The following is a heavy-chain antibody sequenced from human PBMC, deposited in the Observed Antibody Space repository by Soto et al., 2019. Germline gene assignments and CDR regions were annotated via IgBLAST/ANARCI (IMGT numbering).Heavy chain of an antibody. J-gene: IGHJ4*02. CDR2: INQDGSQR. CDR1: GFTFNNYW. CDR3: ARFSRSHDTEY. V-gene: IGHV3-7*05. Sequence: EEQLVESGGGLVQPGESLTLSCRTPGFTFNNYWMSWLRQAPGKGLEWVANINQDGSQRYYVGSVTGRFTFSRDNDKTSLYLQMNSLRVEDTALYYWARFSRSHDTEYWGQGTLVSVSS.